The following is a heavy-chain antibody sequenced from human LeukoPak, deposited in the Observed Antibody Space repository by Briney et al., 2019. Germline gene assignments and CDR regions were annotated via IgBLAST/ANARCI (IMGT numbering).Heavy chain of an antibody. J-gene: IGHJ6*03. CDR2: IWYDGSNK. CDR1: GFTFSSYG. V-gene: IGHV3-33*06. CDR3: AKDLAYGKDKRDYYYYMDV. Sequence: PTGGSLRLSCAASGFTFSSYGMHWVRQAPGKGLEWVAVIWYDGSNKYYADSVKGRFTISRDNSKNTLYLQMNSLGAEDTAVYYCAKDLAYGKDKRDYYYYMDVWGKGTTVTVSS. D-gene: IGHD4-17*01.